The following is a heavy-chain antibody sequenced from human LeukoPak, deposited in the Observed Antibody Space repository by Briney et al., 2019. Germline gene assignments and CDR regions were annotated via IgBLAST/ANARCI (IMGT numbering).Heavy chain of an antibody. CDR3: ATGIAVAASFDY. V-gene: IGHV1-24*01. CDR1: GYTFTSYY. Sequence: GASVKVSCKASGYTFTSYYMHWVRQAPGKGLEWMGGFDPEDGETIYAQKFQGRVTMTEDTSTDTAYMELSSLRSEDTAVYYCATGIAVAASFDYWGQGTLVTVSS. D-gene: IGHD6-19*01. J-gene: IGHJ4*02. CDR2: FDPEDGET.